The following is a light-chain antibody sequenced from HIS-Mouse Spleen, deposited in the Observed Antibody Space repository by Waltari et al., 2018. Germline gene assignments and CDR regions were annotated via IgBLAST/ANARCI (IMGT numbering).Light chain of an antibody. CDR1: GSNIGSNC. CDR3: AAWDDSLSGYV. J-gene: IGLJ1*01. CDR2: RNN. Sequence: QSVLTQPPSASGTPGQRVTIPCSGSGSNIGSNCVYWYQQLPGPAPNLLIYRNNQRPSGVPDRFSGSKSGTSASLAISGLRSEDEADYYCAAWDDSLSGYVFGTGTKVTVL. V-gene: IGLV1-47*01.